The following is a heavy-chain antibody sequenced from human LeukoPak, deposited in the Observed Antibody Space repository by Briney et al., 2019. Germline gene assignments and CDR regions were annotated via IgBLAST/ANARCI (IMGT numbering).Heavy chain of an antibody. Sequence: ASVKVSCKASGGTFSSYAISWVRQAPGQGLEWMGWISAYNGNTNYAQKLQGRVTMTTDTSTSTAYMELRSLRSDDTAVYYCARDALRLPFDYWGQGTLVTVSS. J-gene: IGHJ4*02. CDR1: GGTFSSYA. D-gene: IGHD5-12*01. V-gene: IGHV1-18*01. CDR2: ISAYNGNT. CDR3: ARDALRLPFDY.